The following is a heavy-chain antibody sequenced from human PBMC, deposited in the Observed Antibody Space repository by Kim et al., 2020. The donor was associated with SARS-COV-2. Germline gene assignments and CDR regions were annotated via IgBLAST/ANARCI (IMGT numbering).Heavy chain of an antibody. CDR2: FDPEDGET. CDR3: ATGFHILTGYYYGMDV. D-gene: IGHD3-9*01. J-gene: IGHJ6*02. CDR1: GYTLTELS. V-gene: IGHV1-24*01. Sequence: ASVKVSCKVSGYTLTELSMHWVRQAPGKGLEWMGGFDPEDGETIYAQKFQGRVTMTEDTSTDTAYMELSSLRSEDTAVYYCATGFHILTGYYYGMDVWGQGTTVTVSS.